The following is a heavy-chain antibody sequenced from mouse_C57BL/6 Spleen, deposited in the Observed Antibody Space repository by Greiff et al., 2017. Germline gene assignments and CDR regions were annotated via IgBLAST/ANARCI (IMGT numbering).Heavy chain of an antibody. CDR1: GYTFTSYW. CDR2: IYPGSGST. D-gene: IGHD3-2*02. Sequence: QVQLQQPGAELVKPGASVKMSCKASGYTFTSYWITWVKQRPGQGLEWIGDIYPGSGSTNYNEKFKSKATLTVDTSSSTAYMQLCSLTSEDSAVDYCARGLTAQAPWYFDYWGQGTTLTVSS. V-gene: IGHV1-55*01. CDR3: ARGLTAQAPWYFDY. J-gene: IGHJ2*01.